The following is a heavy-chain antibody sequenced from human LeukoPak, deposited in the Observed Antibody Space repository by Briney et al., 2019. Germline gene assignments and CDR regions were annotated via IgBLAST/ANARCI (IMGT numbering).Heavy chain of an antibody. V-gene: IGHV3-30-3*01. CDR2: ISYDGSNK. D-gene: IGHD3-22*01. CDR3: ARGKLAPLIGPYYYYGMDV. CDR1: GFAFSSYA. Sequence: GGSLRLSCAASGFAFSSYAMHWVHQAPGKGLEWVAVISYDGSNKYYADSVKGRFTISRDNSKNTLYLQMNSLRAEDTAVYYCARGKLAPLIGPYYYYGMDVWGQGTTVTVSS. J-gene: IGHJ6*02.